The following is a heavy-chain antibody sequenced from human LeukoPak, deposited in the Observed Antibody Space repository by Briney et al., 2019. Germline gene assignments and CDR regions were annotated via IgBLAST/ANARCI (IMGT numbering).Heavy chain of an antibody. CDR1: GFIVSSNY. CDR3: ARGRNSGWYEFVGQFDY. Sequence: GGSLRLSCAASGFIVSSNYMSWVRQAPGRGLEWVSVIYSGGSTHYADSVKGRFTISRDNSKNTLYLQMNSLRAEDTSVYYCARGRNSGWYEFVGQFDYWGQGTLVTVSS. D-gene: IGHD6-19*01. V-gene: IGHV3-66*01. J-gene: IGHJ4*02. CDR2: IYSGGST.